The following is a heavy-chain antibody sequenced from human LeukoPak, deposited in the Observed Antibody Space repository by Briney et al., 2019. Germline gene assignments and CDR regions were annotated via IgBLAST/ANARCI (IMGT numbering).Heavy chain of an antibody. CDR2: ISWDGGST. CDR1: GFTFDDYT. J-gene: IGHJ4*02. CDR3: TKEASISSGFDY. Sequence: GGSLRLSCAASGFTFDDYTMDWVRQAPGKGLEWVSHISWDGGSTHYADSVKGRFTISRDNSKDSLYLQMNSLRSEDTALYYCTKEASISSGFDYWGQGTLVTVSS. V-gene: IGHV3-43*01. D-gene: IGHD6-6*01.